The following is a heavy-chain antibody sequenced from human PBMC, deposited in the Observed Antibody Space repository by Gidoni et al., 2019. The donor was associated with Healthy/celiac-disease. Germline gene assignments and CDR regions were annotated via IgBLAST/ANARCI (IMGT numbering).Heavy chain of an antibody. V-gene: IGHV1-3*01. CDR1: GYTFTSYA. CDR3: AREGDCGGDCYPFDY. Sequence: QVQLVQSGAEVTKPGASVKVSCKASGYTFTSYAMHWVRQAPGQRLEWIGWINAGNGNTKYSQKFQGRVTITRDTSASTAYMELSSLRSEDTAVYYCAREGDCGGDCYPFDYWGQGTLVTVSS. D-gene: IGHD2-21*02. CDR2: INAGNGNT. J-gene: IGHJ4*02.